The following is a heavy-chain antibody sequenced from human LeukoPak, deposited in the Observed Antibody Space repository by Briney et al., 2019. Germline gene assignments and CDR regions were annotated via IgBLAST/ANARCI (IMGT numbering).Heavy chain of an antibody. CDR2: IYYSGST. J-gene: IGHJ4*02. CDR1: GGSISSYY. CDR3: AGLLNGIVGATINY. Sequence: PSETLSLTCTVSGGSISSYYWSWIRQPPGKGLEWIGYIYYSGSTNYNPSLKSRVTISVDTSKNQFSLKLSSVTAADTAVYYCAGLLNGIVGATINYWGQGTLVTVSS. D-gene: IGHD1-26*01. V-gene: IGHV4-59*01.